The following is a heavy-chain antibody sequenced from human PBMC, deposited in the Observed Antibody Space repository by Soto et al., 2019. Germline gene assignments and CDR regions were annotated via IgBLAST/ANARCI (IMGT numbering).Heavy chain of an antibody. CDR1: GDSVSSDSAA. D-gene: IGHD2-15*01. V-gene: IGHV6-1*01. CDR2: TYYRSKWYN. J-gene: IGHJ4*02. CDR3: ARVKGYSWLDY. Sequence: SQTLSLTCAITGDSVSSDSAAWNWIRQSSSRGLEWLGRTYYRSKWYNDYAESVKSRITINPDTSKNQFSLHLNSVTTEDTAVYFCARVKGYSWLDYWGQGTLVTLSS.